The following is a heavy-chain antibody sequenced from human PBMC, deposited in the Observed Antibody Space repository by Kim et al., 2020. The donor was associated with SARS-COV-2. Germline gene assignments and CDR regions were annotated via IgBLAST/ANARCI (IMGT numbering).Heavy chain of an antibody. CDR2: IYYSGST. V-gene: IGHV4-30-4*01. D-gene: IGHD3-3*01. J-gene: IGHJ4*02. CDR3: ARGITIFGVVIKPFDY. Sequence: SETLSLTCTVSGGSISSGDYYWSWIRQPPGKGLEWIGYIYYSGSTYYNPSLKSRVTISVDTSKNQFSLKLSSVTAADTAVYYCARGITIFGVVIKPFDYWGQGTLVTVSS. CDR1: GGSISSGDYY.